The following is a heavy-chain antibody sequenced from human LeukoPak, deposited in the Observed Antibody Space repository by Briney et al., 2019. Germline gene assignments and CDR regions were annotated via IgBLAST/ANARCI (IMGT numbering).Heavy chain of an antibody. J-gene: IGHJ3*02. D-gene: IGHD5-24*01. Sequence: GGSLRLSCAASGFTFSDYYMSWVRQAPGEGLGGGSYISSSGSTIYYADPVKGRFTISRDNAKNSLYLQMNSLRAEDTAVYYCARLIDGYNTFAFDIWGQGTMVTVSS. CDR1: GFTFSDYY. CDR3: ARLIDGYNTFAFDI. CDR2: ISSSGSTI. V-gene: IGHV3-11*01.